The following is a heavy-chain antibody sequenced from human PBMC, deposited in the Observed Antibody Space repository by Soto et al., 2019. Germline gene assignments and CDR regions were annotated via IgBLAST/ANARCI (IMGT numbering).Heavy chain of an antibody. CDR1: GYTFTSYY. CDR3: ASFPQDTAMVN. CDR2: INPSGGST. J-gene: IGHJ4*02. Sequence: QVQLVQSGAEVKKPGASVKVSCKASGYTFTSYYMHWVRQAPGQGLEWMGIINPSGGSTSYAQKFQGXXTXTXXTSTSTVYMELSSLRSEDTAVYYCASFPQDTAMVNWGQGTLVTVSS. D-gene: IGHD5-18*01. V-gene: IGHV1-46*03.